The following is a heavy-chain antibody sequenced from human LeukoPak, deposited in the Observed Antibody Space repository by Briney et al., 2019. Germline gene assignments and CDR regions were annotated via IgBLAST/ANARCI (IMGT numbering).Heavy chain of an antibody. CDR3: ATPRFDSSSWYNFDY. V-gene: IGHV1-24*01. Sequence: GASVKVSCKVSGYTLTESSMHWVRQAPGKGLEWMGGFDPEDGETIYAQKFQGRVTMTEDTSTDTAYMELSSLRSEDTAVYYCATPRFDSSSWYNFDYWGQGTLVTVSS. D-gene: IGHD6-13*01. CDR1: GYTLTESS. CDR2: FDPEDGET. J-gene: IGHJ4*02.